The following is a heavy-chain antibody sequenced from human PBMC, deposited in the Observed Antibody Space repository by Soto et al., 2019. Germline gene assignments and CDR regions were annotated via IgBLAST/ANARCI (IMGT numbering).Heavy chain of an antibody. J-gene: IGHJ4*02. V-gene: IGHV1-24*01. CDR3: ATVAAVAGTSFDFDY. Sequence: GASVKVSCKVSGYTLTELSMHWVRQAPGKGLEWMGGFDPEDGETIYAQKFQGRVTMTEDTSTDTAYMELSSLRSEDTAVYYCATVAAVAGTSFDFDYWGQGTLVTVSS. D-gene: IGHD6-19*01. CDR2: FDPEDGET. CDR1: GYTLTELS.